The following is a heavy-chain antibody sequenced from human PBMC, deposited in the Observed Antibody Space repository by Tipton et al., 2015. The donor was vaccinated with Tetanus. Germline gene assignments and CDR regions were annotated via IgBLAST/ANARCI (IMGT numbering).Heavy chain of an antibody. CDR2: ISSSGTDI. J-gene: IGHJ6*02. D-gene: IGHD3-16*01. Sequence: SLRLSCAVSGFTFKDYYMSWIRQAPGKGLEWLSFISSSGTDIHYADSVKGRFTISRDNAESSLYLQMNSLRAEDTAVYYCARGVEFGHYGMDVWGQGTTVTVSS. V-gene: IGHV3-11*01. CDR1: GFTFKDYY. CDR3: ARGVEFGHYGMDV.